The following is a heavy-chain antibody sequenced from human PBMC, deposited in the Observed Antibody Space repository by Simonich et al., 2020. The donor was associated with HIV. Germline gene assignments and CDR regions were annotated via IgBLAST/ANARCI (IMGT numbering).Heavy chain of an antibody. CDR2: IWYDGSNK. CDR3: ATDGYYYDSIRF. V-gene: IGHV3-33*01. Sequence: QVQLVESGGGVVQPGRSLRLSCAASGFTFSSYGMHWVRQAPGKGVGWVAVIWYDGSNKYYADSVKGRFTISRDNSKNTLYLQMNSLRAEDTAVYYCATDGYYYDSIRFWGQGTLVTVSS. CDR1: GFTFSSYG. J-gene: IGHJ4*02. D-gene: IGHD3-22*01.